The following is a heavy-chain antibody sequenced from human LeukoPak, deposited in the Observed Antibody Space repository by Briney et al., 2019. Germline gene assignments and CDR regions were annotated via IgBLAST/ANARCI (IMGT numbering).Heavy chain of an antibody. J-gene: IGHJ4*02. D-gene: IGHD1-26*01. Sequence: GGSLRLSRAASGFTFSSYAMSWVRQAPGKGLEWVSAISGSGGSTYYADSVKGRFTISRDNSKNTLYLQMNSLRAEDTAVYYCAKVWWELPKPYFDYWGQGTLVTVSS. CDR1: GFTFSSYA. V-gene: IGHV3-23*01. CDR2: ISGSGGST. CDR3: AKVWWELPKPYFDY.